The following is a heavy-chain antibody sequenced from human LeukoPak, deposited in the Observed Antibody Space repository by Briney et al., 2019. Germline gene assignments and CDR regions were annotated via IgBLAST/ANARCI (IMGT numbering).Heavy chain of an antibody. Sequence: ASVKVSCKASGYTFTGYYMHWVRQAPGQGLEWMGWINPNSGGTNYAQKFQGRVTMTRDTSISTAYMELSRLRSDDTAVYYCARDRHPWYQLPKNNWYFDLWGRGTLVTVSS. V-gene: IGHV1-2*02. D-gene: IGHD2-2*01. CDR1: GYTFTGYY. CDR2: INPNSGGT. J-gene: IGHJ2*01. CDR3: ARDRHPWYQLPKNNWYFDL.